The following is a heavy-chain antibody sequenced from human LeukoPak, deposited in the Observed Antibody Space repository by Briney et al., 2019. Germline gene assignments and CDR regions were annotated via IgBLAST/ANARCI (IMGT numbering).Heavy chain of an antibody. J-gene: IGHJ4*02. D-gene: IGHD3-10*01. CDR3: AKARITMVRGLDY. V-gene: IGHV3-30*18. CDR2: ISYDGSNK. Sequence: XXRQAPGXXXXXXAVISYDGSNKYYADSVKGRFTISRDNSKNTLYLQMNSLRAEDTAVYYCAKARITMVRGLDYWGQGTLVTVSS.